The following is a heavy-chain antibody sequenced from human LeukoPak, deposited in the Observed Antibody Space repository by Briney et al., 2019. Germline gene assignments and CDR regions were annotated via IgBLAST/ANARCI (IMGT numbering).Heavy chain of an antibody. D-gene: IGHD3-10*01. CDR3: AKDRLLWFGDLCPDY. V-gene: IGHV3-23*01. CDR2: ISGSGGST. Sequence: ETLSLTCTVSGGSVSRTSYYWSWIRQPPGKGLEWVSAISGSGGSTYYADSVKGRFTISRDNSKNTLYLQMNSLRAEDTAVYYCAKDRLLWFGDLCPDYWGQGTLVTVSS. CDR1: GGSVSRTSYY. J-gene: IGHJ4*02.